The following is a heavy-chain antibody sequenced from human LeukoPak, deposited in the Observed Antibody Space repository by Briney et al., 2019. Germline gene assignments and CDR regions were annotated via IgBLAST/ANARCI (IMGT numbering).Heavy chain of an antibody. D-gene: IGHD3-10*01. J-gene: IGHJ3*02. CDR2: ITGSGFST. CDR3: AKDREGLLWFGESDHDAFDI. V-gene: IGHV3-23*01. Sequence: PGGSLRLSCAASGFTFSSYTMNWVRQAPGKGLEWVSGITGSGFSTYYADSVKGRFTISRDNSKNTLYLQMNSLRAEDTAVYYCAKDREGLLWFGESDHDAFDIWGQGTMVTVSS. CDR1: GFTFSSYT.